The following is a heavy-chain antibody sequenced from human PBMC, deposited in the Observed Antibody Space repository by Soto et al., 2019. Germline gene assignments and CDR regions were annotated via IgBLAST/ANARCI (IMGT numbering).Heavy chain of an antibody. J-gene: IGHJ5*02. CDR1: GFTFSSYW. Sequence: EAQLVESGGGLVQPGGSLRVSCAVSGFTFSSYWMSWVRQAPGKGLEWVAKIKQDGSEKDYVDSVKGRFTISRDKAYNSLFLHMYSLRAEDTAVYYCARGGRAAYNWFDPWGQGTLVTVSS. V-gene: IGHV3-7*01. CDR3: ARGGRAAYNWFDP. D-gene: IGHD3-16*01. CDR2: IKQDGSEK.